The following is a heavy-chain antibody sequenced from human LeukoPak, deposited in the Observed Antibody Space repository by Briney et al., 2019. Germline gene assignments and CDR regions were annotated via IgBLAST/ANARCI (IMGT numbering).Heavy chain of an antibody. J-gene: IGHJ3*01. V-gene: IGHV6-1*01. D-gene: IGHD6-25*01. CDR3: ARGRASAFDV. CDR2: TYYTSKLNN. CDR1: GDSFSTSGVA. Sequence: SQTLSLTCAISGDSFSTSGVAWNWVRPAPSRGLEWLVRTYYTSKLNNDYAVSVKSRIVVNPDTSKNQFSLQLNSVTSEDTAVYYCARGRASAFDVWGQGTMVTVSS.